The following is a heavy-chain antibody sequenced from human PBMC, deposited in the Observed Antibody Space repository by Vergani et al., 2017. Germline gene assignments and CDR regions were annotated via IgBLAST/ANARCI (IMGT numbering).Heavy chain of an antibody. D-gene: IGHD2-8*01. Sequence: QVQLVQSGAEVKKPGSSVKVSCKASGGTFSSYTISWVRQAPGQGLEWMGRIIPILGIANYAQKLQGRVPMTTDTSTSTAYMELRSLRSDDTAVYYCARAYCTNGVCYTAPDYYYYYYMDVWGKGTTVTVSS. CDR2: IIPILGIA. J-gene: IGHJ6*03. CDR1: GGTFSSYT. CDR3: ARAYCTNGVCYTAPDYYYYYYMDV. V-gene: IGHV1-69*02.